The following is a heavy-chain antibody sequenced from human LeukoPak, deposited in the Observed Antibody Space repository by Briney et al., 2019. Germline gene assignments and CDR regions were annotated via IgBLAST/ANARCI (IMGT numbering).Heavy chain of an antibody. D-gene: IGHD6-25*01. CDR1: GGSISSDDYY. J-gene: IGHJ4*02. CDR2: IYYSGST. CDR3: AKDESSRIAADNY. V-gene: IGHV4-30-4*01. Sequence: PSQTLSLTCTVSGGSISSDDYYWSWIRQPPGKGLEWIGYIYYSGSTYYNPSLKGRVTISVDTSKNQFSLKLSSATAADTAVYYCAKDESSRIAADNYWGQGTLVTVSS.